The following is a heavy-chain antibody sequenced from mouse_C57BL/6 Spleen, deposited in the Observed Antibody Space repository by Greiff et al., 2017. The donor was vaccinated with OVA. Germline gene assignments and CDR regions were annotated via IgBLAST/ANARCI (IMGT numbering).Heavy chain of an antibody. CDR1: GYTFTSYW. CDR2: IHPNSGST. Sequence: QVQLQQSGAELVKPGASVKLSCKASGYTFTSYWMHWVKQRPGQGLEWIGMIHPNSGSTNYNEKFKSKATLTVDKSSSTAYMQLSSLTSEDSAVYYCERGGEYYYGSSLDYWGQGTTLTVSS. CDR3: ERGGEYYYGSSLDY. D-gene: IGHD1-1*01. V-gene: IGHV1-64*01. J-gene: IGHJ2*01.